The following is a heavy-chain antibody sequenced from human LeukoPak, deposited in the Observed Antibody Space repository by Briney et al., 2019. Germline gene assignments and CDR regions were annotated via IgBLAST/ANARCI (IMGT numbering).Heavy chain of an antibody. CDR3: ARGHDFWSGSHWETAGWYFDL. D-gene: IGHD3-3*01. CDR2: IYHSGST. CDR1: GGSISSGGYS. J-gene: IGHJ2*01. Sequence: SQTLSLTCAVSGGSISSGGYSWSWIRQPPGKGLEWIGYIYHSGSTYYNPSLKSRVTISVDTSKNQFSLKLSSVTAADTAVYYCARGHDFWSGSHWETAGWYFDLWGRGTLVTVSS. V-gene: IGHV4-30-2*01.